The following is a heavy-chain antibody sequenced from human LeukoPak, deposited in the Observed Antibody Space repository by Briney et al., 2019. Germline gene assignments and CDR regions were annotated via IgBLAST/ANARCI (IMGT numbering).Heavy chain of an antibody. Sequence: GGSLRLSCAASGFTFSSYEMNWVRQAPGKGLEWVSSISGSGGSTYYADYVKGRFTISRDNSKNTLDLQMNSLRAEDTAVYYCAKSSLVTPYDYWGQGTLVSVSS. J-gene: IGHJ4*02. CDR1: GFTFSSYE. CDR3: AKSSLVTPYDY. CDR2: ISGSGGST. V-gene: IGHV3-23*01. D-gene: IGHD2-15*01.